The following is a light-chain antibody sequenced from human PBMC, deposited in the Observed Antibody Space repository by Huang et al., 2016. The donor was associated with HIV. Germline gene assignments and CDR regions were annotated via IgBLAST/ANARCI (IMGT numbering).Light chain of an antibody. Sequence: DIQMTQSPSSLSASVGDRVTITCQARQDIRNYLNWYQQKPGKAPKLLIYDASNLETEVPLRFSGSGSGTNFTFTISSLQSEDIATYYCQQYDNLYTFGQGTKLEI. J-gene: IGKJ2*01. V-gene: IGKV1-33*01. CDR3: QQYDNLYT. CDR1: QDIRNY. CDR2: DAS.